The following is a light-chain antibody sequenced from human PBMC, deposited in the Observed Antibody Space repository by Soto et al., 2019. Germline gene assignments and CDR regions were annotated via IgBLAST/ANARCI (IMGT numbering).Light chain of an antibody. CDR1: QSISSW. CDR3: QQYNSYPRT. Sequence: DIQMTQSPSTLSASVGDRVTITCRASQSISSWLAWYQQKPGKAPKLLIYDASNLQRGVPSRFSGSGSGTEFTLTISALQPDDFATYYCQQYNSYPRTFGLGTKVDIK. J-gene: IGKJ1*01. V-gene: IGKV1-5*01. CDR2: DAS.